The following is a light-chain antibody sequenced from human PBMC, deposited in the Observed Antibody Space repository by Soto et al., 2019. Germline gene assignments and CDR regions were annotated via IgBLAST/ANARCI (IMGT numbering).Light chain of an antibody. CDR3: QQRTNWPRHT. V-gene: IGKV3-11*01. CDR1: QSISRS. Sequence: EIVLTQSPATVSLSPGERATLSCRASQSISRSLAWYQQKPGQAPRLLIYDVSNRATGIPARFSGSGSGTDFTLTISSLEPEDFAVYYCQQRTNWPRHTFGQGTKVEIK. J-gene: IGKJ2*01. CDR2: DVS.